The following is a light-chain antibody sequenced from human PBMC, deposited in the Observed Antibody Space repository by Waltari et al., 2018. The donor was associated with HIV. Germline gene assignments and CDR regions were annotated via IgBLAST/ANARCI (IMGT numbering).Light chain of an antibody. CDR1: SSDVGGYNF. J-gene: IGLJ3*02. CDR3: ESYTSTSVWV. CDR2: DVT. Sequence: QSALTQPASVSGSPGQSITISCTGSSSDVGGYNFVSWYQQHPGKAPSVLIYDVTTRPSGVADGVSGSSSGDTASLTISGLQPEDEADYYCESYTSTSVWVFGGGTRLTVL. V-gene: IGLV2-14*03.